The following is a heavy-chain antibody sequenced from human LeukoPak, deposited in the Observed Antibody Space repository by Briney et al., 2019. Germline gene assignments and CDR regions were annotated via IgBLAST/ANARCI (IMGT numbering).Heavy chain of an antibody. CDR3: ARSSYSSSWYTQSFLSDYYMDV. V-gene: IGHV1-3*03. D-gene: IGHD6-13*01. CDR2: INAGNGNT. CDR1: GYTFTSYA. Sequence: ASVKVSCKASGYTFTSYAMHWVRQAPGQRLEWMGWINAGNGNTKYSQEFQGRVTITRDTSASTAYMELSSLRSEDMAVYYCARSSYSSSWYTQSFLSDYYMDVWGKGTTVTVSS. J-gene: IGHJ6*03.